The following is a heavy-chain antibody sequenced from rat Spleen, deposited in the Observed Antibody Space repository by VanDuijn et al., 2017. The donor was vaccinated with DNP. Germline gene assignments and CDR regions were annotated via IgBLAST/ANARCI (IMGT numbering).Heavy chain of an antibody. Sequence: EVQLVESGGGLVQPGRSLKLSCAASGFTFSAYYMAWVRQAPTRGLEWVAYIGSDGYAPYYGVSVKGRFTISRDNAKNTLYLQMNSLRSEDTATYYCARAKYGDLDYWGQGVMVTVSS. CDR2: IGSDGYAP. J-gene: IGHJ2*01. V-gene: IGHV5-22*01. D-gene: IGHD4-1*01. CDR1: GFTFSAYY. CDR3: ARAKYGDLDY.